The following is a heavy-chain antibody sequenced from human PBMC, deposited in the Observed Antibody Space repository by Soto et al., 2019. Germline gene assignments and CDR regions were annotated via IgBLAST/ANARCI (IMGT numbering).Heavy chain of an antibody. D-gene: IGHD3-9*01. V-gene: IGHV1-69*13. Sequence: SVKVSCKASGGTFSSYAISWVRQAPGQGLEWMGGIIPIFGTANYAQKFQGRVTITADESTSTAYMELSSLRSEDTAVYYCARRVYYDILTGYYKNYYYYGRDVWGQGTTVTVSS. J-gene: IGHJ6*02. CDR3: ARRVYYDILTGYYKNYYYYGRDV. CDR1: GGTFSSYA. CDR2: IIPIFGTA.